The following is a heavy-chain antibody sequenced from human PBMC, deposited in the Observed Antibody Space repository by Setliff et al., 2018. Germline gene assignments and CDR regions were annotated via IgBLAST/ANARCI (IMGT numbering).Heavy chain of an antibody. J-gene: IGHJ4*02. CDR3: ARAQSWSGGPYYFDN. Sequence: ASVKVSCKASGYTFTGYYMHWVRQAPGQGLEWMGWINPNSGGTNYAQKFQGWVTMTRDTSISTAYMELSSLRFEDTAVYYCARAQSWSGGPYYFDNWGQGTLVTV. V-gene: IGHV1-2*04. D-gene: IGHD3-3*01. CDR1: GYTFTGYY. CDR2: INPNSGGT.